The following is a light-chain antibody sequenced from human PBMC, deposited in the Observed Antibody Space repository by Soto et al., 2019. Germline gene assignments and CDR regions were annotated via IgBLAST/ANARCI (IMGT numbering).Light chain of an antibody. CDR2: GAS. CDR1: QSVSSN. Sequence: EIVMTQSPATLSVSPGERATLSCRASQSVSSNLAWYQQKPGQAPRLLIYGASTRATGIPARFSGSGSGTEFTLTISSLQSEDFAVYYCQKYNNRGTFGQGTNVDIK. J-gene: IGKJ1*01. CDR3: QKYNNRGT. V-gene: IGKV3-15*01.